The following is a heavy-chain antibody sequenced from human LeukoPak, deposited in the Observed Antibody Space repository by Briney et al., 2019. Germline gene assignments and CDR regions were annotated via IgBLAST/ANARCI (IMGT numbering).Heavy chain of an antibody. CDR2: IYYSGST. J-gene: IGHJ4*02. Sequence: PSETLSLTCTVSGGSISSYYWSWIRQPPGKGLEWIGYIYYSGSTNYNPSLKSRVTISVDTSKNQFSLKLSSVTAADTAVYYCARVAVYDFWSGYLFDYWGQGTLVTVSS. CDR1: GGSISSYY. CDR3: ARVAVYDFWSGYLFDY. D-gene: IGHD3-3*01. V-gene: IGHV4-59*01.